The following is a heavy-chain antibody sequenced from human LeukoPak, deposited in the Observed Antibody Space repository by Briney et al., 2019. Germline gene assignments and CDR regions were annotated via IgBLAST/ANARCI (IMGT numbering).Heavy chain of an antibody. D-gene: IGHD1-26*01. CDR3: AKVVGPRDTTDAFDI. Sequence: GGSLRVSCAASGFTFSSYGMNWVRQAPGKGLEWVAFIRYDGSDKYYEDSVKGRFTISRDNSKNTLYLQMNSLRAEDTAVYYCAKVVGPRDTTDAFDIWGQGTMVTVSS. CDR2: IRYDGSDK. CDR1: GFTFSSYG. J-gene: IGHJ3*02. V-gene: IGHV3-30*02.